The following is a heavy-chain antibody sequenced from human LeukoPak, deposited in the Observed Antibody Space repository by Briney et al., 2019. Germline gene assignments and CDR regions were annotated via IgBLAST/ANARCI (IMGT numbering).Heavy chain of an antibody. Sequence: PGGSLRLSCAASGFTFSSYSMNWVRQAPGKGLEWVSSISSSSSYIYYADSVKGRFTISRDNAKNSLYLQMNSLRAEDTAVYYCARAGSSSWYTLAADSWGQGTLVTVSS. D-gene: IGHD2-15*01. CDR2: ISSSSSYI. V-gene: IGHV3-21*01. CDR1: GFTFSSYS. CDR3: ARAGSSSWYTLAADS. J-gene: IGHJ5*01.